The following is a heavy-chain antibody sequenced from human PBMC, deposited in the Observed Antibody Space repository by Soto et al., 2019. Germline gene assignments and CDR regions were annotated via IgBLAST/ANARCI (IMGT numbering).Heavy chain of an antibody. Sequence: GGSLRLSCAASGFISRSYWMHWVRQVPGKGLVWVSRINGDGRSTSYADSVKGRFTISRDNAKNTLYLQMNSLRADDTAVYYCARAQYLADDAFDIWGQVAMVTVSS. CDR3: ARAQYLADDAFDI. CDR2: INGDGRST. CDR1: GFISRSYW. J-gene: IGHJ3*02. V-gene: IGHV3-74*01. D-gene: IGHD2-2*01.